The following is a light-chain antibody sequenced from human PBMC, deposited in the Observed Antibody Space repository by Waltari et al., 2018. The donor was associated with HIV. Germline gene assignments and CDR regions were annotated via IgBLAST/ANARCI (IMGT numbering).Light chain of an antibody. CDR1: KLGHKY. CDR3: QAWDSYTLVV. V-gene: IGLV3-1*01. CDR2: QES. J-gene: IGLJ2*01. Sequence: SYELTQPPSVSVSPGQTASITCSGDKLGHKYACWYQQKPGQSPMLVIYQESKRPSGIPERFSGSNSGNTATLIIRGTQAIEEADYYCQAWDSYTLVVFGGGTKLTVL.